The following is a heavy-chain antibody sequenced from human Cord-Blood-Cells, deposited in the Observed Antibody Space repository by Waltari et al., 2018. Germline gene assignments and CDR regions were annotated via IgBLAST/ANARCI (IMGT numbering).Heavy chain of an antibody. CDR2: INHSGST. V-gene: IGHV4-34*01. J-gene: IGHJ4*02. D-gene: IGHD3-16*01. CDR3: ARGLYRARVMGY. CDR1: GGSFSGYY. Sequence: QVQLQQWGAGLLKPSETLSLTCTVYGGSFSGYYWSWIRQPPGKGLEWIGEINHSGSTNYNPSLKSRVTISVDTSKNQFSLKLSSVTAADTAVYYCARGLYRARVMGYWGQGTLVTVSS.